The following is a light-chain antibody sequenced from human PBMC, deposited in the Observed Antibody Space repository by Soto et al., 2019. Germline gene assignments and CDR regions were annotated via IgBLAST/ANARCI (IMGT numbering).Light chain of an antibody. CDR3: GSYAGGNTFV. CDR1: SSNIGAGYD. V-gene: IGLV1-40*01. J-gene: IGLJ1*01. CDR2: GNS. Sequence: QSVLTQPPSVSGAPGQRVTFSCTGSSSNIGAGYDVHWYQQLPGTAPKLLIYGNSNRPSGVPERFSGSKSGTSASLAITGLQAEDEADYYCGSYAGGNTFVFGTGTKVTVL.